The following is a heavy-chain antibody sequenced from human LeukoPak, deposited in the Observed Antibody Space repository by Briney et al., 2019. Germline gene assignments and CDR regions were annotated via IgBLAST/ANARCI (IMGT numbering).Heavy chain of an antibody. CDR2: SDPENGKT. Sequence: RASVKVSCKVSGYIFTELSMHWVRQSPGKGLEWMGGSDPENGKTVYAQNFQGRVTMTEDTSADTAYMELSSLRSEDTAVYYCAIDTVYYDPPSYWGQGTLVTVSS. V-gene: IGHV1-24*01. D-gene: IGHD3-16*01. J-gene: IGHJ4*01. CDR1: GYIFTELS. CDR3: AIDTVYYDPPSY.